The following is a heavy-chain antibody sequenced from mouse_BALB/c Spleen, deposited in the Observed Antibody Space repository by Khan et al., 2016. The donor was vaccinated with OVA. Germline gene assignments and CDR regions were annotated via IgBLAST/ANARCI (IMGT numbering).Heavy chain of an antibody. CDR2: INPRSG. Sequence: QVQLQQSGAELARPGASVKMSCKASGYTFTSYTMHWIKQRPGQGLEWIGYINPRSGYNQKLNDKATLTADISSSTAYMQLSSLTSEDSAVYYCARRTTESALDYWGQGTSVTVSS. D-gene: IGHD2-14*01. CDR1: GYTFTSYT. CDR3: ARRTTESALDY. V-gene: IGHV1-4*01. J-gene: IGHJ4*01.